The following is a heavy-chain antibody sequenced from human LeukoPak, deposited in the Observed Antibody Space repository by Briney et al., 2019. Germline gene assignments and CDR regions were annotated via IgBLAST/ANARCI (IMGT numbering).Heavy chain of an antibody. CDR2: IYTSGST. CDR3: AGGTVAFLPFDY. J-gene: IGHJ4*02. CDR1: GGSISSYY. D-gene: IGHD4-23*01. Sequence: SETLSPTCTVSGGSISSYYWSWIRQPAGKGLEWIGRIYTSGSTNYNPSLKSRVTMSVDTSKNQFPLKLSSVTAADTAVYYCAGGTVAFLPFDYWGQGTLVTVSS. V-gene: IGHV4-4*07.